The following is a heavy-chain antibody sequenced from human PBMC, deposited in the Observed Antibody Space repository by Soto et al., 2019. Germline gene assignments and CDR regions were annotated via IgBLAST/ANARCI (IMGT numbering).Heavy chain of an antibody. CDR1: GFTFSRYG. CDR3: ARAVPAAKGWFDS. J-gene: IGHJ5*01. Sequence: ESVGGVVQPGGSLRLACAASGFTFSRYGMHWVRQAPGKGLEWVAVIWFDGSKEFYAASVEGRFTISRDNSKNMVYLEMNSPRDVDTAVYYCARAVPAAKGWFDSWGQGTLVTVSS. D-gene: IGHD2-2*01. V-gene: IGHV3-33*01. CDR2: IWFDGSKE.